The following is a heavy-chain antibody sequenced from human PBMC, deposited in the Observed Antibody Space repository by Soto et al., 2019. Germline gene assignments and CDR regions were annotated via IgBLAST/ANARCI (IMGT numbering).Heavy chain of an antibody. CDR1: GGSINSGGSY. D-gene: IGHD3-10*01. Sequence: QVHLQESGPGLVKPSETLSLTCVVSGGSINSGGSYWGWVRQLPGKGLEWLGHIYHSGDTYYNPSLKSRLTMAVDTSNHQFSLTLTSVTAADTAGYYCVTMVRGGRGVAPWGQGTQVSVSS. V-gene: IGHV4-31*11. CDR3: VTMVRGGRGVAP. CDR2: IYHSGDT. J-gene: IGHJ5*02.